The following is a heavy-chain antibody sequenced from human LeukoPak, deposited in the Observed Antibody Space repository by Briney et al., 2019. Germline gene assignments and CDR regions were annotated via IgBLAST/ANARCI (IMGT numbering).Heavy chain of an antibody. J-gene: IGHJ4*02. D-gene: IGHD3-22*01. CDR2: INHSGST. Sequence: SETLSLTCAVYGGSFSGYYWSWIRQPPGKGLEWIGEINHSGSTNYNPSLKSRVTISVDTSKNQFSLQLNSVTPEDTAVYYCARDQSNTMNDYWGQGTLVTVSS. CDR3: ARDQSNTMNDY. CDR1: GGSFSGYY. V-gene: IGHV4-34*01.